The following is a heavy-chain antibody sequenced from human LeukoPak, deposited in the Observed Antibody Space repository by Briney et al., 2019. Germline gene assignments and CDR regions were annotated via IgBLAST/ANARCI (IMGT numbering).Heavy chain of an antibody. CDR1: GYSISSGYY. D-gene: IGHD3-10*01. Sequence: SETLSLTCSVSGYSISSGYYWGWIRQPPGKGLEWIGSIYHSGSTYYTPSLKRRVTISVDTSKNQFSLKLSSVTAADTAFYYCAAYRFRGDTHYFDYWGQGILVTVSS. J-gene: IGHJ4*02. CDR3: AAYRFRGDTHYFDY. V-gene: IGHV4-38-2*02. CDR2: IYHSGST.